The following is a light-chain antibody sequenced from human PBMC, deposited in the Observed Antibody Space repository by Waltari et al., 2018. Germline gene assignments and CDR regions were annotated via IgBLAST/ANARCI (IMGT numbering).Light chain of an antibody. CDR3: QSGDSTSTHVV. J-gene: IGLJ2*01. CDR2: KET. Sequence: SYELTQPPSVSVSPGQTARINCPGNALPSQYAFWYQPKTGQAHVLVAYKETERPSWIPDRCSGSSAGTTVTLTISGVQAEDEADYYCQSGDSTSTHVVFGGGTKVTVL. V-gene: IGLV3-25*03. CDR1: ALPSQY.